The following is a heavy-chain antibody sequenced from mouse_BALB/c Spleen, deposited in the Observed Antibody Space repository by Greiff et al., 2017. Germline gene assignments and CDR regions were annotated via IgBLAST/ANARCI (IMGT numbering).Heavy chain of an antibody. CDR1: GYSFNGYN. Sequence: VQLKESGPELEKPGASVKISCKASGYSFNGYNMNWVKQSNGKSLEWIGNIDPYYGGTSYNQKFKGKATLTVDKSSSTAYMQLKSLTSEDSAVYYCARGGVTTVDWYFDVWGAGTTVTVSS. D-gene: IGHD1-1*01. J-gene: IGHJ1*01. CDR3: ARGGVTTVDWYFDV. V-gene: IGHV1-39*01. CDR2: IDPYYGGT.